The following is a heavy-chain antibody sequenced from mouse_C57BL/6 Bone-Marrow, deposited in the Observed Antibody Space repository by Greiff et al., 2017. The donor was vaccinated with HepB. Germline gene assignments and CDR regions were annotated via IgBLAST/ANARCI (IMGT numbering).Heavy chain of an antibody. V-gene: IGHV6-3*01. CDR2: IRLKSDNYAT. D-gene: IGHD2-4*01. J-gene: IGHJ2*01. Sequence: DVMLVESGGGLVQPGGSMKLSCVASGFTFSNYWMNWVRQSPEKGLEWVAQIRLKSDNYATHYAESVKGRFTISRDDSKSSVYLQMNNLRAEDTGIYYCTYYDYEDDYFDYWGQGTTLTVSS. CDR3: TYYDYEDDYFDY. CDR1: GFTFSNYW.